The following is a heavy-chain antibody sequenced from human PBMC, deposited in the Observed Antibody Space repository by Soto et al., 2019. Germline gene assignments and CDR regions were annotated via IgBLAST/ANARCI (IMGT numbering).Heavy chain of an antibody. D-gene: IGHD4-4*01. J-gene: IGHJ6*03. CDR1: GYTFTSYA. CDR2: INAGNGNT. V-gene: IGHV1-3*01. CDR3: ARAEHDYSNSFLGYYYYYMDV. Sequence: GASVKVSCKASGYTFTSYAMHWVRQAPGQRLEWMGWINAGNGNTKYSQKFQGRVTITRDTSASTAYMELSSLRSEDTAVYYCARAEHDYSNSFLGYYYYYMDVWGKGTTVTVSS.